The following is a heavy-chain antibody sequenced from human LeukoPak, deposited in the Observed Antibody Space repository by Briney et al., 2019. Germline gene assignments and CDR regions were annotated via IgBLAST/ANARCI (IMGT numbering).Heavy chain of an antibody. D-gene: IGHD3-22*01. Sequence: GSLRLSCAASGFTFSSYSMNWVRQAPGKGLEWVSSISSTSSYIYYADSVKGRFTISRDNAKNSLYLQMNSLRAEDTAVYYCARDHSDDYDSSGYPDYWGQGTLVTVSS. CDR3: ARDHSDDYDSSGYPDY. CDR2: ISSTSSYI. V-gene: IGHV3-21*01. CDR1: GFTFSSYS. J-gene: IGHJ4*02.